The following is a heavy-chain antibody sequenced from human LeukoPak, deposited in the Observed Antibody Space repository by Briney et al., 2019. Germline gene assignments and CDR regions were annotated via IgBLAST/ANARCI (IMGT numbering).Heavy chain of an antibody. CDR1: GYSFTSYW. Sequence: GESLKISCKGSGYSFTSYWISWVRQMPGKGLEWMGRIDPSDSYTNYSPSFQGHVTISADKSISTAYLQWSSLKASDTAMYYCARHAMPNYGSGSPNWFDPWGQGTLVTVSS. D-gene: IGHD3-10*01. CDR3: ARHAMPNYGSGSPNWFDP. J-gene: IGHJ5*02. V-gene: IGHV5-10-1*01. CDR2: IDPSDSYT.